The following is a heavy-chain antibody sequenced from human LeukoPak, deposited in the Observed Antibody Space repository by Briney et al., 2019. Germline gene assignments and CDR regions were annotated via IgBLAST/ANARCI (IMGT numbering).Heavy chain of an antibody. D-gene: IGHD3-10*01. CDR2: ISSSSSTI. J-gene: IGHJ4*02. CDR1: DFTFGGYS. CDR3: ARIGVTSFDY. V-gene: IGHV3-48*01. Sequence: GGSLRLSCAALDFTFGGYSINWFARAPGKGLEWVSYISSSSSTIYYADSVKGRFTISRDNAKNSLYLQMNSLRAEDTAVYYCARIGVTSFDYWGQGTLVTVSS.